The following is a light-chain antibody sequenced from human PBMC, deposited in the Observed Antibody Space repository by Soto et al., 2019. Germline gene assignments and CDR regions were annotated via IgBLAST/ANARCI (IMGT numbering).Light chain of an antibody. Sequence: QSVLTQPASVSGSPGQSITISCTGTSSDIGGYNYVSWFQQHPGKAPKLMISDVSNRPSGVSNRFSGSKSGNTASLTISGLQAEDGADYYCSSYTSGSTFYVFGTGTKVTVL. V-gene: IGLV2-14*01. CDR1: SSDIGGYNY. CDR3: SSYTSGSTFYV. CDR2: DVS. J-gene: IGLJ1*01.